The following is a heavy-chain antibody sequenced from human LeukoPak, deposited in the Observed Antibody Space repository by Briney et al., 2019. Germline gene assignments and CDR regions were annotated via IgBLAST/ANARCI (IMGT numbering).Heavy chain of an antibody. V-gene: IGHV3-74*01. CDR3: ARATTRITIFDL. CDR2: INSDGSST. Sequence: GGSLRLSCAASGFTFSAYWMHWVRQAPGKGLVWVSLINSDGSSTTYADSVKGRFTISRDNAKNTLFLQMNSLRAEDTAVYYCARATTRITIFDLWGQGTLVTVSS. D-gene: IGHD5-12*01. J-gene: IGHJ4*02. CDR1: GFTFSAYW.